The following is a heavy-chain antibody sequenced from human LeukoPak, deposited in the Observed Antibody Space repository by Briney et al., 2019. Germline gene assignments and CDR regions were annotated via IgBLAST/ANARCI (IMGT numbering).Heavy chain of an antibody. Sequence: PGRSLRLSCAASGFTFEEYAMHWVRQAPGKGLEWVASINWNSGGIGYADSVKGRFTISRDNAKNSLYLQMNSLRGEDTALYFCAKDRKVVPAAIDYWGQGTLVTVSS. D-gene: IGHD2-2*01. J-gene: IGHJ4*02. CDR2: INWNSGGI. V-gene: IGHV3-9*01. CDR1: GFTFEEYA. CDR3: AKDRKVVPAAIDY.